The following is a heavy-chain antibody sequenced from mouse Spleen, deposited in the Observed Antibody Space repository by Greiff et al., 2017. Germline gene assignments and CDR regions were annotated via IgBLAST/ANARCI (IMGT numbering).Heavy chain of an antibody. Sequence: EVQVVESGGGLVQPGASLKLSCESTEYEFPSHDMSWVSKTPEKRLELVAAIYSDGGSTYYPDTMERRFIISRDNTKKTLYLQMSSLMSEDTALYYCARSQYGNSYAMDYWGQGTSVTVSS. V-gene: IGHV5-2*01. CDR2: IYSDGGST. D-gene: IGHD2-1*01. CDR3: ARSQYGNSYAMDY. CDR1: EYEFPSHD. J-gene: IGHJ4*01.